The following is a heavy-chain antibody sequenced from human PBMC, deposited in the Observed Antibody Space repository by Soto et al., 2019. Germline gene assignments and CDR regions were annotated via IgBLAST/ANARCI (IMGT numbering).Heavy chain of an antibody. CDR2: ISGGGGST. Sequence: DVQLLESGGGLVQPGGSLRLACAASGSTFGNYAINWVRLAPGKGLEWVSGISGGGGSTYYADSVKGRFTIFRDTSKNTVFLQMNSLRADDTAVYYCAKGFIVVVTVLRPDDAFDVWGQGTMVTVSS. J-gene: IGHJ3*01. CDR1: GSTFGNYA. CDR3: AKGFIVVVTVLRPDDAFDV. V-gene: IGHV3-23*01. D-gene: IGHD2-21*02.